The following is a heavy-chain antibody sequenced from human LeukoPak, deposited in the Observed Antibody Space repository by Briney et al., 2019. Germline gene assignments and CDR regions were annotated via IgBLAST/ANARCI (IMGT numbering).Heavy chain of an antibody. Sequence: PGGSLRLSCAASGFTFSSYAMSWVRQAPGKGLEWVSAIVGGGGTTFYADSVKGRFTISRDNSKNTVYLQMNSLRAEDTAVYYCAKGRRDGYNSPFDYWGQGTLVTVSS. D-gene: IGHD5-24*01. CDR2: IVGGGGTT. CDR1: GFTFSSYA. V-gene: IGHV3-23*01. CDR3: AKGRRDGYNSPFDY. J-gene: IGHJ4*02.